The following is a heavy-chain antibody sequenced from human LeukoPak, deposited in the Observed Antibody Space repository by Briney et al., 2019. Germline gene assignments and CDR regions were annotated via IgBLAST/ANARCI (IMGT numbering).Heavy chain of an antibody. D-gene: IGHD3-3*01. J-gene: IGHJ4*02. CDR3: AITPNYDFWSGSLDY. Sequence: GGSLRLSCAASGFTFSDYYMSWIRQAPGKGLEWVSYISSSGSTIYYAGSVKGRFTISRDNAKNSLYLQMNSLRAEDTAVYYCAITPNYDFWSGSLDYWGQGTLVTVSS. CDR2: ISSSGSTI. V-gene: IGHV3-11*04. CDR1: GFTFSDYY.